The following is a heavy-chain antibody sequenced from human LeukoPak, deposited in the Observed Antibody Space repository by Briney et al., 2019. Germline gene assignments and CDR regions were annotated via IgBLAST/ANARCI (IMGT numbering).Heavy chain of an antibody. CDR1: GYTFISFD. V-gene: IGHV1-8*01. Sequence: ASVKVSCKASGYTFISFDFNWVRQAPGQGLEWMGWMDPDSGNTDYVQKFQGRVTMTRNTSISTAYMELSSLRSEDTAVYYCARGGSDWPLDYWGQGTLVTVSS. D-gene: IGHD6-19*01. CDR2: MDPDSGNT. J-gene: IGHJ4*02. CDR3: ARGGSDWPLDY.